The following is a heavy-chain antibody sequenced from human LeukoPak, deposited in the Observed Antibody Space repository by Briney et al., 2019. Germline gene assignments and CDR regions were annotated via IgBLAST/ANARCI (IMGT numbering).Heavy chain of an antibody. CDR3: ARDFDYDFWSGYSVTPSMGYFDY. D-gene: IGHD3-3*01. Sequence: GGSLRLSCAASGFTFSSYSMNWVRQAPGKGLEWVSYISSSSSTIYYADSVKGRFTISRDNAKNSLYLQMNSLRAEDTAVYYCARDFDYDFWSGYSVTPSMGYFDYWGQGTLVTISS. CDR1: GFTFSSYS. CDR2: ISSSSSTI. J-gene: IGHJ4*02. V-gene: IGHV3-48*01.